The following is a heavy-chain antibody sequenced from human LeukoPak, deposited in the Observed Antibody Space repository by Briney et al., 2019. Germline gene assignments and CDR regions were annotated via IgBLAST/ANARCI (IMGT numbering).Heavy chain of an antibody. V-gene: IGHV3-23*01. J-gene: IGHJ6*03. D-gene: IGHD3-10*01. CDR1: ALTLSSYA. CDR3: AKVMKGSERLTMVRGVIIKTAGLYYMDV. Sequence: PGGSLRLSCAPSALTLSSYAMRWVRQAQGKGLEWVSSTRASGGSTIYADSGKGRFTIPRDNAKNTVYLQMNGLRAEDTAVYYCAKVMKGSERLTMVRGVIIKTAGLYYMDVWGKGTTVTVSS. CDR2: TRASGGST.